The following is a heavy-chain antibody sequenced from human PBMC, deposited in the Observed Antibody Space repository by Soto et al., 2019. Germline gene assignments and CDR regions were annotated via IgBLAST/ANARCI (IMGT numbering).Heavy chain of an antibody. CDR3: ARVLFSIAAAGNWYFDD. Sequence: QIQLVQSGAEVKKPGSSVTVSCKASGDTFTKYAFSWVRQAPGQGLEWMGGIIPLFGRTKYAQRYQGRLTITAEESTSNAYMELRSLRSEDTAVYYWARVLFSIAAAGNWYFDDWGQGTLVTVSS. CDR2: IIPLFGRT. V-gene: IGHV1-69*12. J-gene: IGHJ4*02. D-gene: IGHD6-13*01. CDR1: GDTFTKYA.